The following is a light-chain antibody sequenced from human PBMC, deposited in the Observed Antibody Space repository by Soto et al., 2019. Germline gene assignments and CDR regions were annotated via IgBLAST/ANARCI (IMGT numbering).Light chain of an antibody. J-gene: IGKJ1*01. CDR1: QSILDRSKNKYY. V-gene: IGKV4-1*01. CDR3: QQYYTPAWT. CDR2: WAS. Sequence: DIVMTQSPDSLAVSLGERATFNCKSSQSILDRSKNKYYLAWYQQKSGQPPKLLIYWASLREPGVPDRFTGSGSGTDFTITISSLQAEDVAVYYCQQYYTPAWTFGQGTKVEI.